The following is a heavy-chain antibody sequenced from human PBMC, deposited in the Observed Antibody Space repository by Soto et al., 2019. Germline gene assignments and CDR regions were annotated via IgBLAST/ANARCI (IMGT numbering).Heavy chain of an antibody. CDR3: AREGFSITWSTSATSKLAYQLIYYYGMDV. D-gene: IGHD6-13*01. CDR1: GYTFTSNG. V-gene: IGHV1-18*01. Sequence: QVQLVQSGAEVKKPGASVKVSCKASGYTFTSNGVSWVRQAPGQGLEWMGWISAYNGNTNYAQKLQGRVTMTTDTSTSTAYMELRSLRSDDTVVYYCAREGFSITWSTSATSKLAYQLIYYYGMDVWGQGTTVTVSS. CDR2: ISAYNGNT. J-gene: IGHJ6*02.